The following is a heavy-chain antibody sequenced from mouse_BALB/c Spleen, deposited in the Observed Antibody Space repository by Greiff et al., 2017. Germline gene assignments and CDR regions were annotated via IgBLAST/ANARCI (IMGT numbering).Heavy chain of an antibody. CDR1: GFTFTDYY. V-gene: IGHV7-3*02. Sequence: EVMLVESGGGLVQPGGSLRLSCATSGFTFTDYYMSWVRQPPGKALEWLGFIRNKANGYTTEYSASVKGRFTISRDNSQSILYLQMNTLRAEDSAAYYCARDIRDCDWDWFAYWGQGTLVTVSA. D-gene: IGHD4-1*01. J-gene: IGHJ3*01. CDR3: ARDIRDCDWDWFAY. CDR2: IRNKANGYTT.